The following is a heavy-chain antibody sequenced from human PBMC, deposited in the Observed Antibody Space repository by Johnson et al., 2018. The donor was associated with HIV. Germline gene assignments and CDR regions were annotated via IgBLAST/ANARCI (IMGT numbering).Heavy chain of an antibody. J-gene: IGHJ3*02. Sequence: QVQLVESGGGVVQPGRSLRLSCAASGFTFSNYGIHWVRQAPGPGLEWVALISYDGSNRYYAYYSQGRVTISRDNSKNTLYLQMNSLRAEDTAVYYCARDQRGLDAFDIWGQGTMVTVSS. CDR1: GFTFSNYG. D-gene: IGHD2-15*01. CDR3: ARDQRGLDAFDI. V-gene: IGHV3-30*03. CDR2: ISYDGSNR.